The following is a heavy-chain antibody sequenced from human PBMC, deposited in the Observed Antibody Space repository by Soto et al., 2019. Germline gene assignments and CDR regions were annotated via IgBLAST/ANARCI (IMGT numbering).Heavy chain of an antibody. CDR1: GYTFTRYG. D-gene: IGHD2-21*02. CDR2: ISGYDGRT. J-gene: IGHJ6*02. CDR3: AREGDVPYYYYGMDV. Sequence: QVHLVQSGAEVKKPGASVKVSCKTSGYTFTRYGISWVRQAPGQGLEWMGWISGYDGRTNFAQKGQDRVTMTTDTSTSTVYMELRSLSSDDTAVYYCAREGDVPYYYYGMDVWCQGTTVTVSS. V-gene: IGHV1-18*01.